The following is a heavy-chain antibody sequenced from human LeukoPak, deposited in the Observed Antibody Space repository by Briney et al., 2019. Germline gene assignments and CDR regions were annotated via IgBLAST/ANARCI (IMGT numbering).Heavy chain of an antibody. CDR2: IYYSGST. D-gene: IGHD4-11*01. Sequence: SETLSLTCTVSGGSISSSSYYWGWIRQPPGKGLEWIGSIYYSGSTYYNPSLKSRVTISVDTSKNQFSLKLSSVTAADTAVYYCASFRRPTADYYYTVDVWGQGTTVTVSS. CDR1: GGSISSSSYY. V-gene: IGHV4-39*07. J-gene: IGHJ6*02. CDR3: ASFRRPTADYYYTVDV.